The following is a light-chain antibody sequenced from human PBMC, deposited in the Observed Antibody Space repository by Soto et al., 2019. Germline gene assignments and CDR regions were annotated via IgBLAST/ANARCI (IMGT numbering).Light chain of an antibody. Sequence: DIQMTQSPSSLSASVGDRVTITCRASQRISNYLNWYQQKPGKAPNLLIYAASTLQSGVPSRFSGSGSGTDFTLTINSVQPEDFATYYCQQSYSSPLLSFGGGTKVEIK. CDR3: QQSYSSPLLS. V-gene: IGKV1-39*01. CDR2: AAS. CDR1: QRISNY. J-gene: IGKJ4*01.